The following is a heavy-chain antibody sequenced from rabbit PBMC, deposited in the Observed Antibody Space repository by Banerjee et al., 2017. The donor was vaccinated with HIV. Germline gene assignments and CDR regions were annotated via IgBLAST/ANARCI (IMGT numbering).Heavy chain of an antibody. CDR3: ARNEYTGTAYDL. V-gene: IGHV1S40*01. Sequence: QQLEESGGGLVKPGASLTLTCTASGFSFSPNYYMCWVRQAPGKGLEWIACIYTTSGFTYYATWAKGRFTISRTSSTTVTLQMTSLTAADTATYFCARNEYTGTAYDLWGPGTLV. D-gene: IGHD7-1*01. J-gene: IGHJ4*01. CDR1: GFSFSPNYY. CDR2: IYTTSGFT.